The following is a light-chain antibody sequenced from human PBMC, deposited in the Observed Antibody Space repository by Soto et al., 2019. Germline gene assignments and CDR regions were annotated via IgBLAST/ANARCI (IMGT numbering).Light chain of an antibody. J-gene: IGLJ2*01. CDR3: GTWDNSLSGVI. CDR1: SSNIGSNY. Sequence: QSALTQPPSVSAAPGQKVSISCSGSSSNIGSNYVSWYQHLPGTAPRLLIYDNDKRPSGIPDRFSGSKSGTSATLGITGLQTGDEADYYCGTWDNSLSGVIFGGGTKLTVL. V-gene: IGLV1-51*01. CDR2: DND.